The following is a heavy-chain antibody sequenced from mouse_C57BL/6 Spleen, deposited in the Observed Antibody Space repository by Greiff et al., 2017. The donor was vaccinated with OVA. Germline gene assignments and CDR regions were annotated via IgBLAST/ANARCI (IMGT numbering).Heavy chain of an antibody. V-gene: IGHV1-42*01. CDR1: GYSFTGYY. J-gene: IGHJ1*03. CDR3: ASTTVVATGYFDV. CDR2: INPSTGGT. D-gene: IGHD1-1*01. Sequence: EVQLVESGPELVKPGASVKISCKASGYSFTGYYMNWVKQSPEKSLEWIGEINPSTGGTTYNQKFKAKATLTVDKSSSTAYMQLKSLTSEDSAVYYCASTTVVATGYFDVWGTGTTVTVSS.